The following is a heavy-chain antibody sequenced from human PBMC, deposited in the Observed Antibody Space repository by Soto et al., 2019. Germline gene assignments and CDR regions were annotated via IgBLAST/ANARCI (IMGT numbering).Heavy chain of an antibody. D-gene: IGHD5-18*01. Sequence: GGSLRLSCAASGFTVSSKYMTWVRQAPGKGLEWVSLIQSGGTTYYADSVKGRFTISRDNSKNTLYLQMNSLRAEDTAVYYCAKPLVGGIQLGVPYYFDYWGQGTLVTVSS. CDR3: AKPLVGGIQLGVPYYFDY. CDR2: IQSGGTT. J-gene: IGHJ4*02. V-gene: IGHV3-66*04. CDR1: GFTVSSKY.